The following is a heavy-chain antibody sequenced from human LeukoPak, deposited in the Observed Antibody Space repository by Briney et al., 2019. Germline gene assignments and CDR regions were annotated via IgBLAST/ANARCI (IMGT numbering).Heavy chain of an antibody. Sequence: SGTLSLTCTVSGGSISSYYWSWIRQPAGKGLEWIGHIYTSGSTNYNPSLKSRVTMSVDTSKNQFSLKLSSVTAADTAVYYCARDTYYYGMDVWGQGTTVTVSS. CDR3: ARDTYYYGMDV. CDR2: IYTSGST. J-gene: IGHJ6*02. V-gene: IGHV4-4*07. CDR1: GGSISSYY.